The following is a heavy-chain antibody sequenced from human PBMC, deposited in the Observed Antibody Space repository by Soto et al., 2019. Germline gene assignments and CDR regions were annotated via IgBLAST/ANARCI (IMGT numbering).Heavy chain of an antibody. V-gene: IGHV3-23*01. CDR2: ISGSGGST. D-gene: IGHD3-10*01. J-gene: IGHJ6*02. CDR3: AKAPRITMVRGGVHYYDGMDV. CDR1: GFTFSSYA. Sequence: EVQLLESGGGLVQPGGSLRLSCAASGFTFSSYAMSWVRQAPGKGLEWVSAISGSGGSTYYADSVKGRFTISRDNSNNTLYLQMNSLRAEDTAVYYCAKAPRITMVRGGVHYYDGMDVWGQGTTVTVSS.